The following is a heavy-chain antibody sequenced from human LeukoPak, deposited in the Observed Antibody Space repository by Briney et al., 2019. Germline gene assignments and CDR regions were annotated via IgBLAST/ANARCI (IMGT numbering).Heavy chain of an antibody. J-gene: IGHJ3*02. CDR1: GYTLTELS. D-gene: IGHD3-22*01. CDR2: FDPEDGET. V-gene: IGHV1-24*01. Sequence: ASVKVSCKVSGYTLTELSMHWVRQAPGKGLEWMGGFDPEDGETIYAQKFQGRVTMTEDTSTDTAYMELSSLRSEDTAVYYCASDSSGYYYVNAFDIWGQGTMVTVSS. CDR3: ASDSSGYYYVNAFDI.